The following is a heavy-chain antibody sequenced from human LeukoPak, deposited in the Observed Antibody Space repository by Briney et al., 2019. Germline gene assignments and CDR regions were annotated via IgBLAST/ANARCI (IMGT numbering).Heavy chain of an antibody. J-gene: IGHJ3*02. CDR1: GGSISSSSYY. CDR2: IYYSGST. V-gene: IGHV4-39*01. D-gene: IGHD2-21*02. CDR3: ARSHIVAVTGFAFDI. Sequence: SETLSLTCTVSGGSISSSSYYWGWIRQPPGKGLEWIGSIYYSGSTYYNPSLKSRVTITVDTSKNQFSLKLSSVTAADTTVYYCARSHIVAVTGFAFDIWGQGTLVTVSS.